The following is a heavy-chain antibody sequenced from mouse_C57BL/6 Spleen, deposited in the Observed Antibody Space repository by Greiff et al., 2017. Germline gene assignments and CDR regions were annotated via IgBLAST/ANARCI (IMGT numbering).Heavy chain of an antibody. Sequence: VQLQQSGPELVKPGASVKISCKASGYAFSSSWMNWVKQRPGKGLEWIGRIYPGDGDTNYNGKFKGKDTMTAEKSSSTAYMQLSSLTSEDSAVYFCAREADGYYRAMDYWGQGTSVTVSS. CDR1: GYAFSSSW. CDR2: IYPGDGDT. V-gene: IGHV1-82*01. J-gene: IGHJ4*01. D-gene: IGHD2-3*01. CDR3: AREADGYYRAMDY.